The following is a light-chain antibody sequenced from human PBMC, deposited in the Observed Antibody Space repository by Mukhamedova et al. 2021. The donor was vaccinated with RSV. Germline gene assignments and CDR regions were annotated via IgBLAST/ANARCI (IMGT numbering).Light chain of an antibody. CDR1: HGNGYSF. V-gene: IGKV2-28*01. J-gene: IGKJ2*01. CDR3: MQALQTPYT. Sequence: HGNGYSFLHWYLQKPGQSPQLLIYLGSNRASGVPDRFSGSGSGTDCTLRITRVEPEDVGVYYCMQALQTPYTFGQGTKLEI. CDR2: LGS.